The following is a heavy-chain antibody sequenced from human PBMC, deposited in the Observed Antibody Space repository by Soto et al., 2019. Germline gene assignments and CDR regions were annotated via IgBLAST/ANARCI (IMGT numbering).Heavy chain of an antibody. CDR3: ARGTGPGYGYDY. Sequence: QVQLVESGGGVVQPGRSLRLSCAASGFTFSTYAVHWVRQAPGKGLEWVAIISFDGNNKYYADSVKVRFTISRDNSKNTLYLQMYSLRAEDTAVYYCARGTGPGYGYDYWGQGTLVTVSS. J-gene: IGHJ4*02. CDR1: GFTFSTYA. V-gene: IGHV3-30-3*01. CDR2: ISFDGNNK. D-gene: IGHD5-18*01.